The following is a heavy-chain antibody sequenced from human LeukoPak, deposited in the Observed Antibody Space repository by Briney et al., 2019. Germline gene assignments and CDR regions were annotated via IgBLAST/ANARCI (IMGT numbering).Heavy chain of an antibody. Sequence: PSQTLSLTCTVSGGSISSGGYYWSWIRQHPGKGLEWIGYIYYSGSTYYNPSLKSRVTISVDTSKNQFSLKLSSVTAADTAVYYCARAITMVRGAIKEAWFDPWGQGTLVTVSS. V-gene: IGHV4-31*03. D-gene: IGHD3-10*01. CDR3: ARAITMVRGAIKEAWFDP. J-gene: IGHJ5*02. CDR2: IYYSGST. CDR1: GGSISSGGYY.